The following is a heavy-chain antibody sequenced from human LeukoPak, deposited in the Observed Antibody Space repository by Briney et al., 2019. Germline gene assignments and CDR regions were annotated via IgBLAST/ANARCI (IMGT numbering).Heavy chain of an antibody. Sequence: PGGSLRLSCAASGFIFSNYGMHWVRQAPGKGLEWVAFLHNDETEIYYADSVKGRFTISRDNSKNTLYLQMSSLRDEDTAVYYCVKDTGRGDFWGQGTQVTVPS. CDR1: GFIFSNYG. CDR3: VKDTGRGDF. CDR2: LHNDETEI. D-gene: IGHD1-14*01. V-gene: IGHV3-30*02. J-gene: IGHJ4*02.